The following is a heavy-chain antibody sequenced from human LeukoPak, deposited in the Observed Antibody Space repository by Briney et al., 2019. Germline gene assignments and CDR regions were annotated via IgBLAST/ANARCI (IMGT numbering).Heavy chain of an antibody. V-gene: IGHV4-30-4*01. D-gene: IGHD3-10*01. J-gene: IGHJ3*02. CDR3: NYYGSGSYYRGILDAFDI. CDR2: IYNNGRT. Sequence: SETLSLTCTVSGGSISSGDYYWGWIRQPPGKGLEWIGYIYNNGRTYYNPSLKSRVTISVDTSKNQFSLKLSSVTAADTAVYYCNYYGSGSYYRGILDAFDIWGQGTMVTVSS. CDR1: GGSISSGDYY.